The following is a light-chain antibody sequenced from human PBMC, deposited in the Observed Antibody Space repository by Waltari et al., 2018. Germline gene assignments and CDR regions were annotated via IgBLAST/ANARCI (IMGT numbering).Light chain of an antibody. CDR3: QVWESSTEVL. Sequence: SYVLAQPPPVSVAPGKTATITCGGDNFGGKSVHWYKRKPGQAPFLVIYYDDNLPSGIPERFSGSISGNTATLTISGVEAGDEADYFCQVWESSTEVLFGGGTKLTVL. CDR1: NFGGKS. J-gene: IGLJ2*01. V-gene: IGLV3-21*01. CDR2: YDD.